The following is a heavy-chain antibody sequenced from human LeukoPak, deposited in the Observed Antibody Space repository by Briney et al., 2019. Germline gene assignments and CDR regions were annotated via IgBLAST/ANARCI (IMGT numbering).Heavy chain of an antibody. CDR2: ISYDGSNK. CDR1: GFTFSSYG. CDR3: ARDGCSSTSCYPLYYYYYYGMDV. Sequence: GGSLRLSCAASGFTFSSYGMHWVRQAPGKGLEWVAVISYDGSNKYYADSVKGRFTISRDNSKNTLYLQMNSLRAEDTDVYYCARDGCSSTSCYPLYYYYYYGMDVWGQGTTVTVSS. D-gene: IGHD2-2*01. J-gene: IGHJ6*02. V-gene: IGHV3-30*03.